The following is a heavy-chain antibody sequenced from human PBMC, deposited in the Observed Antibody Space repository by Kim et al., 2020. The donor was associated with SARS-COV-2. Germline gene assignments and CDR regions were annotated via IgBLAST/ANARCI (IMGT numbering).Heavy chain of an antibody. V-gene: IGHV4-59*01. Sequence: SETLSLTCTVSGGSISSYYWSWIRQPPGKGLEWIGYIYYSGSTNYNPSLKSRVTISVDTSKNQFSLKLSSVTAADTAVYYCARFSLGRLLWFGEHGYGMDVWGRGTTVTVSS. J-gene: IGHJ6*02. D-gene: IGHD3-10*01. CDR1: GGSISSYY. CDR3: ARFSLGRLLWFGEHGYGMDV. CDR2: IYYSGST.